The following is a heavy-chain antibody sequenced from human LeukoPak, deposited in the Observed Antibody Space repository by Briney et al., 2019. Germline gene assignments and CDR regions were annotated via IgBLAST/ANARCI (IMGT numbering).Heavy chain of an antibody. CDR1: GFTFSDYY. Sequence: GGSLRLSYAASGFTFSDYYMSWIRQAPGKGLEWVSYISSSGSTIYYADSVKGRFTISRDNVKNSLYLQMNSLRAEGTAVYYCARVRDIRYGMDVWGQGTTVTVSS. CDR2: ISSSGSTI. V-gene: IGHV3-11*01. D-gene: IGHD2-15*01. J-gene: IGHJ6*02. CDR3: ARVRDIRYGMDV.